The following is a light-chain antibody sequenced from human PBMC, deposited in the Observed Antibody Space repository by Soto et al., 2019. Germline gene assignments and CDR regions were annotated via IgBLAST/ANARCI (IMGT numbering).Light chain of an antibody. CDR3: QQSYSTPSST. V-gene: IGKV1-39*01. CDR2: AAS. Sequence: DIQMTQSPSSLSASVGDRVTITCRASQSISSYLNWYRQKPGKAPKLLIYAASSLQSWVPSRFSGSGSGTDFTLTISSLQPEDFATYYCQQSYSTPSSTFGQGTRLEIK. J-gene: IGKJ5*01. CDR1: QSISSY.